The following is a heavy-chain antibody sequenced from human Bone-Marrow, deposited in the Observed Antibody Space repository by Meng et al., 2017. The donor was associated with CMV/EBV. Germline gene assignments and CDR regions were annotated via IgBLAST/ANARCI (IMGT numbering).Heavy chain of an antibody. CDR3: ARRSRDGYNYDYFDY. V-gene: IGHV3-13*01. CDR2: IGTAGDT. J-gene: IGHJ4*02. D-gene: IGHD5-24*01. Sequence: GESLKISCAASGFTFNNYEMHWVRQAPGKGLEWVSAIGTAGDTYYPGSVKGRFTISRDNAKNSLYLQMNSLRAEDTAVYYCARRSRDGYNYDYFDYWGQGTLVTVSS. CDR1: GFTFNNYE.